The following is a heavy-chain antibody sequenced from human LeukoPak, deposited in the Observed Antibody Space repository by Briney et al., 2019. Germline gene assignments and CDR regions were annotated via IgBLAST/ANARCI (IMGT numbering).Heavy chain of an antibody. CDR3: AKEGAYCGGDCYSYFDY. Sequence: GRSLRLSCAASGFTFSKYALHWVRQAPGKGLEWVAIIWFDGSNKLYADSVKGRFTISRDNSKNTLYLQMNSLRLEDTAVYYCAKEGAYCGGDCYSYFDYWGQGTLVTVSS. V-gene: IGHV3-33*06. CDR1: GFTFSKYA. CDR2: IWFDGSNK. D-gene: IGHD2-21*02. J-gene: IGHJ4*02.